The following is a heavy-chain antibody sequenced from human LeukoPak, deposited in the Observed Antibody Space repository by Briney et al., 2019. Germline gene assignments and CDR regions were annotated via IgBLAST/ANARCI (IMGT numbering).Heavy chain of an antibody. J-gene: IGHJ4*02. CDR1: GFTVSSNY. CDR3: ARDRSYYYDSSARAAN. D-gene: IGHD3-22*01. V-gene: IGHV3-53*01. CDR2: IYSGGST. Sequence: PGGSLRLSCAASGFTVSSNYMSWVRQAPGKGLEWVSVIYSGGSTYYADSVKGRFTISRDNSKNTLYLQMNSLRAEDTAVYYCARDRSYYYDSSARAANWGQGTLVTVSS.